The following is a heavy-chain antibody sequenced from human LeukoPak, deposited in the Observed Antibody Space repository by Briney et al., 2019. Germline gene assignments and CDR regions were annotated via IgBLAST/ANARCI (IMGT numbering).Heavy chain of an antibody. Sequence: GGSLRLSCAASGFTSSNYAMHWVRQAPGKGLEWVAVISFDGTNKYYANSVQGRFTISRDDSKNTLYLQMNSLRAEDTALYYCARDMYDNGWSSFDYWGQGTLVTVSS. V-gene: IGHV3-30-3*01. CDR2: ISFDGTNK. D-gene: IGHD3-10*01. J-gene: IGHJ4*02. CDR1: GFTSSNYA. CDR3: ARDMYDNGWSSFDY.